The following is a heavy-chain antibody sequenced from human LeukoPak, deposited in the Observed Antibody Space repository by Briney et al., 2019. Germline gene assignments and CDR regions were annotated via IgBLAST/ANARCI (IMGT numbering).Heavy chain of an antibody. CDR2: IIPIFGTA. CDR1: GGTFSSYA. V-gene: IGHV1-69*05. D-gene: IGHD3/OR15-3a*01. J-gene: IGHJ4*02. CDR3: ARSGGAGYYTDFDY. Sequence: SVKVSCKASGGTFSSYAISWVRQAPGQGLEWMGRIIPIFGTANYAQKFQGRVTITTDESTSTAYMELSSLRSDDTAVYYCARSGGAGYYTDFDYWGRGTLVTVSS.